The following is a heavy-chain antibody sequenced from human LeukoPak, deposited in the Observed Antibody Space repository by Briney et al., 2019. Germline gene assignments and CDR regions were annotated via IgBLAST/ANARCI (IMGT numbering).Heavy chain of an antibody. V-gene: IGHV3-21*01. D-gene: IGHD6-19*01. Sequence: PGGSLRLSCAASGFTFSSYGMHWVRQAPGKGLEWVSSISSSSSYIYYADSVKGRFTISRDNAKNSLYLQMNSLRAEDTAVYYCARSFASGWAYWYFDLWGRGTLVTVSS. CDR2: ISSSSSYI. CDR3: ARSFASGWAYWYFDL. J-gene: IGHJ2*01. CDR1: GFTFSSYG.